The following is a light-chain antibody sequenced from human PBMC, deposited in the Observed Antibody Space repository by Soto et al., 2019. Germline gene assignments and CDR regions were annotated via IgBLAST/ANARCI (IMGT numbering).Light chain of an antibody. CDR1: HSVNTNY. CDR3: QQYDDSPQT. Sequence: EILLTQSPGTLSLSPWGRATLSCRASHSVNTNYLAWYQQKPGQAPRLLIYGTSSRATGIPDRFSGSGSGTDFTLTISRLEPEDFAMYYCQQYDDSPQTFGQGTKVDIK. J-gene: IGKJ1*01. V-gene: IGKV3-20*01. CDR2: GTS.